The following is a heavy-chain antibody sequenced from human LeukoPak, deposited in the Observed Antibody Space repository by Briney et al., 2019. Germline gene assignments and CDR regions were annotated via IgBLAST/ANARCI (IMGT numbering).Heavy chain of an antibody. CDR2: ISYSGTT. J-gene: IGHJ4*02. V-gene: IGHV4-59*08. CDR3: ASIDRGAYGYADY. Sequence: KPSETLSLTCTVAGGSMNIYYWSWIRQPPGKGLEWIGFISYSGTTTYNPSLKSRLTISVDTSKSQFYLKVSSVTAADTAVYYCASIDRGAYGYADYWGQGTLVTVSS. D-gene: IGHD5-18*01. CDR1: GGSMNIYY.